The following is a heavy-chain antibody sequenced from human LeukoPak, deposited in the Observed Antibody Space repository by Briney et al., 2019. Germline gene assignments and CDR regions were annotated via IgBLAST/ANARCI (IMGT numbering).Heavy chain of an antibody. J-gene: IGHJ3*02. CDR1: GGTFSSYA. CDR3: AREFAVYYDSSGYSGSNAFDI. CDR2: IIPILGIA. Sequence: ASVKVSCKASGGTFSSYAIGWVRQAPGQGLEWMGRIIPILGIANYAQKFQGRVTITADKSTSTAYMELSSLRSEDTAVYYCAREFAVYYDSSGYSGSNAFDIWGQGTMVTVSS. D-gene: IGHD3-22*01. V-gene: IGHV1-69*04.